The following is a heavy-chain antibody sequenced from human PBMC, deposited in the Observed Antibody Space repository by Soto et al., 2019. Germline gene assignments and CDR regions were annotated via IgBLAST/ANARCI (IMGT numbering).Heavy chain of an antibody. CDR2: ISGSGGST. CDR3: AKSGSGSYYNVYYYYYMDV. V-gene: IGHV3-23*01. D-gene: IGHD3-10*01. CDR1: GFTFSSSA. Sequence: PGGSLRLSCAASGFTFSSSAMSWVRQAPGKGLEWVSAISGSGGSTYYADSVKGRFTISRDNSKNTLYLQVNSLRAEDTAVYYCAKSGSGSYYNVYYYYYMDVWGKGTTVTVS. J-gene: IGHJ6*03.